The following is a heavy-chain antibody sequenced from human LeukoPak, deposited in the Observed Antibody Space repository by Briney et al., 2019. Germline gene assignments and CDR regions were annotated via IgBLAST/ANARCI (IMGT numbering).Heavy chain of an antibody. CDR2: INPSGSVK. CDR3: ARGGGLDV. J-gene: IGHJ6*02. Sequence: PGGSLRLSCAASGFPFSSYSMTWVRQAPGKGLEWVASINPSGSVKYYVNSVKGRFTISRDNAKNSLYLQMSNLRAEDTAVYFCARGGGLDVWGQGATVTVSS. D-gene: IGHD3-16*01. V-gene: IGHV3-7*03. CDR1: GFPFSSYS.